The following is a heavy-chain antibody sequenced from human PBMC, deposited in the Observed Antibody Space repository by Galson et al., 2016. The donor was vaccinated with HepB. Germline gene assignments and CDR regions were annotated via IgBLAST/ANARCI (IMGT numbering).Heavy chain of an antibody. D-gene: IGHD3-16*01. J-gene: IGHJ5*02. CDR3: DRGVGGSDRRHWLDP. V-gene: IGHV3-11*06. CDR2: ISGGSRDR. Sequence: SLRLSCAASGFTFSDYYMSWVRQAPGRGLEWVSFISGGSRDRNYGDSVRGHFTVSRDKANNLLYLIMNNLRAEDTAMYYCDRGVGGSDRRHWLDPWGEGTLVTVSS. CDR1: GFTFSDYY.